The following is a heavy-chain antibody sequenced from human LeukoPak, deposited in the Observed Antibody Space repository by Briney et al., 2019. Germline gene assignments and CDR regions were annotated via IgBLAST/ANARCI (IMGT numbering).Heavy chain of an antibody. V-gene: IGHV1-58*02. J-gene: IGHJ6*02. CDR3: AADTMVAGSSQYYYYYGMDV. D-gene: IGHD3-10*01. CDR2: IVVGSGNT. Sequence: SVKVSCKASGFTFTSSAMQWVRPARGQRLEWIGWIVVGSGNTNYAQKFQERVTITRDMSTSTAYMELSSLRSEDTAVYYCAADTMVAGSSQYYYYYGMDVWGQGTTVTVSS. CDR1: GFTFTSSA.